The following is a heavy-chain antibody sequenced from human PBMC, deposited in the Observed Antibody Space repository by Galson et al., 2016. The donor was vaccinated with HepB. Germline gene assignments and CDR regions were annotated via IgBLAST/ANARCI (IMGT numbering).Heavy chain of an antibody. V-gene: IGHV4-34*01. J-gene: IGHJ4*02. Sequence: SETLSLTCAVYGGSLRGYYWSWIRQPPGKGLEWIGEINHSGNTNYNPSLKSRVTMTVDAAKNQFSLTLRSATSADTALSFCARISLRVGQDYWGQGTLVTVSS. CDR3: ARISLRVGQDY. D-gene: IGHD1-26*01. CDR1: GGSLRGYY. CDR2: INHSGNT.